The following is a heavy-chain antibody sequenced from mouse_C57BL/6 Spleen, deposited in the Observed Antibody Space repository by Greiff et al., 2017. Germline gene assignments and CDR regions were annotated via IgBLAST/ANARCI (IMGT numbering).Heavy chain of an antibody. CDR2: ISSGSSTI. CDR1: GFTFSDYG. D-gene: IGHD2-4*01. J-gene: IGHJ4*01. CDR3: ARLYDYDGRMGG. Sequence: EVKLVESGGGLVKPGGSLKLSCAASGFTFSDYGMHWVRQAPEKGLEWVAYISSGSSTIYYADTVKGRFTISRDNAKNTLFLQMTSLRSEDTAMYYCARLYDYDGRMGGWGQRTSVTVSS. V-gene: IGHV5-17*01.